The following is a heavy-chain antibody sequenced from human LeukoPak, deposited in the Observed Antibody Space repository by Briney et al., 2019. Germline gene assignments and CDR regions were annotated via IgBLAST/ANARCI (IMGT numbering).Heavy chain of an antibody. CDR3: ARQGQWLVPDWLDP. V-gene: IGHV4-39*01. CDR2: IYYSGST. D-gene: IGHD6-19*01. Sequence: SETLSLTCTVSGGSISSSSYYWGWIRQPPGKGLEWIGSIYYSGSTYYNPSLKSRVTISVDTSKNQFSLKLSSVTAADTAVYYCARQGQWLVPDWLDPWGQGTLVTVSS. CDR1: GGSISSSSYY. J-gene: IGHJ5*02.